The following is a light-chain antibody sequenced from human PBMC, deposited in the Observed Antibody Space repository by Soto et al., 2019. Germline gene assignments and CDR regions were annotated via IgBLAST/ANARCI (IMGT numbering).Light chain of an antibody. V-gene: IGKV1-9*01. J-gene: IGKJ3*01. CDR1: QGIRSY. Sequence: DIQLTQSPSFLSASVGDRVTITCRASQGIRSYLAWYQQRPGKAPELLIYGASTLRPGGASRFSGSGSGTEFTLTISSLQPEDFATDFCQQLKTYPPFFTFGPGTKVDIK. CDR3: QQLKTYPPFFT. CDR2: GAS.